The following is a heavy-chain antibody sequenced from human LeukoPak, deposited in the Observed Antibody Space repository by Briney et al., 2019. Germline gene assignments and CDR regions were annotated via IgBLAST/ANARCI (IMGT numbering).Heavy chain of an antibody. CDR1: GGSISSYY. J-gene: IGHJ3*02. D-gene: IGHD2-15*01. CDR3: ARTTIMGPEVVAATPTDAFDI. Sequence: PSETLSLTCTVSGGSISSYYWSWIRQPPGKGLEWIGYIYYSGSTNYNPSLKSRVTISVDTSKNQFSLKLSSVTAADTAVYYCARTTIMGPEVVAATPTDAFDIWGQGTMVTVSS. V-gene: IGHV4-59*08. CDR2: IYYSGST.